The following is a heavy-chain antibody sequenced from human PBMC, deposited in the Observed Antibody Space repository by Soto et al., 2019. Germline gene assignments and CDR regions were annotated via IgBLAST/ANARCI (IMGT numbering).Heavy chain of an antibody. J-gene: IGHJ6*02. V-gene: IGHV1-58*01. CDR3: AAVPVTRYYYYYGMDV. D-gene: IGHD4-4*01. Sequence: GASVKVSCKASGFTFTSSAVQWVRQARGQRLEWIGWIVVGSGNTNYAQKFQEGVTITRDMSTSTAYMELSSLRSEDTAVYYCAAVPVTRYYYYYGMDVWGQGTTVTVSS. CDR2: IVVGSGNT. CDR1: GFTFTSSA.